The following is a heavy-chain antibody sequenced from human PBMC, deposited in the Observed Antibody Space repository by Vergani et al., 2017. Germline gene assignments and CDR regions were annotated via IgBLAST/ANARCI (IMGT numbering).Heavy chain of an antibody. J-gene: IGHJ3*02. Sequence: QLQLQESGPRLVKPSETLSLSCSLSGMSISNNNYYWGWIRQPPGKGLGWIGSIYDSRNNNYSPSLKSRVSISVDTSKNQFSLNLTSVTAAETAVYYCARHLRQLARNDVFDILGHGTLVTVSS. CDR3: ARHLRQLARNDVFDI. CDR1: GMSISNNNYY. CDR2: IYDSRNN. D-gene: IGHD6-6*01. V-gene: IGHV4-39*01.